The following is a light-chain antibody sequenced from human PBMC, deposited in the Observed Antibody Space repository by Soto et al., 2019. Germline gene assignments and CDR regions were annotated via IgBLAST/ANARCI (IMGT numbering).Light chain of an antibody. V-gene: IGKV1-5*03. CDR3: QHYNSYSEA. CDR2: KAS. CDR1: QTISSW. Sequence: DIQWTHLPSPGLEFLGAGFTITCRASQTISSWLAWYQQKPGKAPKLLIYKASTLKSGVPSRFSGSGSGTEFTLTISSLQPDDFATYYCQHYNSYSEAFGQGTKVDIK. J-gene: IGKJ1*01.